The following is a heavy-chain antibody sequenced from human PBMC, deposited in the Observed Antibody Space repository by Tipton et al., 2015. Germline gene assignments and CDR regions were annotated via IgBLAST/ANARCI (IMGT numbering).Heavy chain of an antibody. J-gene: IGHJ4*02. CDR1: GFTFNSYG. CDR2: ISSNGGYK. V-gene: IGHV3-21*01. CDR3: AKDFGSGWYGINY. D-gene: IGHD6-19*01. Sequence: GSLRLSCAASGFTFNSYGMNWVRQAPGKGLEWVSCISSNGGYKYYADSVKGRFTISRDNAKNSLYLQMSSLRGEDTAVYYCAKDFGSGWYGINYWGQGTLVTVSS.